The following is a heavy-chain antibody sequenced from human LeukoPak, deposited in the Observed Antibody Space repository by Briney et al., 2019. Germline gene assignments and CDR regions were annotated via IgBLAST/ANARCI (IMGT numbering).Heavy chain of an antibody. D-gene: IGHD3-22*01. Sequence: SETLSLTCTVSGGSISSYYWSWIRQPAGKGLEWIGRIYTSGSTNYNPSLKSRVTMSVDTSKNQFSLKLSSVTAADTAVYYCARDYYDSSGYYCRSFESYGMDVWGQGTTVTVSS. CDR3: ARDYYDSSGYYCRSFESYGMDV. CDR2: IYTSGST. CDR1: GGSISSYY. V-gene: IGHV4-4*07. J-gene: IGHJ6*02.